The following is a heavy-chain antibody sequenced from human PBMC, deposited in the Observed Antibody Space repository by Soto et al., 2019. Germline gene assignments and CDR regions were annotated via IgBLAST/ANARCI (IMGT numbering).Heavy chain of an antibody. D-gene: IGHD3-22*01. CDR2: ISPYNGNT. CDR3: ARDQHFFDSSGYYDH. Sequence: QIQLVQSAAEVKKPGASVKVSCKTSGYTFVSYGISWVRQAPGQGLEWMGWISPYNGNTNFAQRFRGRVTLTTDTSTDIVYMDLWSLKSDATAVYYCARDQHFFDSSGYYDHWGQGTLITVSS. J-gene: IGHJ5*02. CDR1: GYTFVSYG. V-gene: IGHV1-18*04.